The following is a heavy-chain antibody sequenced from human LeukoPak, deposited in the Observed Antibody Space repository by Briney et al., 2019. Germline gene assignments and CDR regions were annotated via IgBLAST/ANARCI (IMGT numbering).Heavy chain of an antibody. CDR2: IRYDGSNK. CDR3: AKGLTNWNPFYFDY. D-gene: IGHD1-1*01. V-gene: IGHV3-30*02. Sequence: PGGSLRLSCAASGFTFSSYGMDWVRQAPGKGLEWVAFIRYDGSNKYYADSVKGRFTISRDNSKNTLYLQMNSLRAEDTAVYYCAKGLTNWNPFYFDYWGQGTLVTVSS. CDR1: GFTFSSYG. J-gene: IGHJ4*02.